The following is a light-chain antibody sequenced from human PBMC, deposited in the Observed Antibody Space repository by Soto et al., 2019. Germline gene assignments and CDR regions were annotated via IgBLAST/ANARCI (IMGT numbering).Light chain of an antibody. Sequence: QSVLTQPASVSGSPGQSITISFTGTSSDVGGYNYVSWYQQHPGKAPKLMIYDVSNRPSGVSNRFSGSKSGNTASLTISGLQAEDEADYYCRSYTSSSTPYVFGTGTKSPS. V-gene: IGLV2-14*01. J-gene: IGLJ1*01. CDR2: DVS. CDR1: SSDVGGYNY. CDR3: RSYTSSSTPYV.